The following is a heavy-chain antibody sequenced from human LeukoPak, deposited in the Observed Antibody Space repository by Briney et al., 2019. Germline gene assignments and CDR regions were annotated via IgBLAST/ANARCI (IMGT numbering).Heavy chain of an antibody. CDR2: IIPILGIA. Sequence: SVKVSCKASGYTFTSYYIHWVRQAPGQGLEWMGRIIPILGIANYAQKFQGRVTITADKSTSTAYMELSSLRSEDTAVYYCARDSSGWYYFDYWGQGTLVTVSS. V-gene: IGHV1-69*04. J-gene: IGHJ4*02. CDR3: ARDSSGWYYFDY. CDR1: GYTFTSYY. D-gene: IGHD6-19*01.